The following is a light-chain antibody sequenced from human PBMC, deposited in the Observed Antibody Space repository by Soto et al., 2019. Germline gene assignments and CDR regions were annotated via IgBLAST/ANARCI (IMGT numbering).Light chain of an antibody. CDR1: QSVSSSY. J-gene: IGKJ2*01. Sequence: EIVLTESPCTVSFAAWERSTLSFMASQSVSSSYLAWYQQKPGQAPRLLIYDASDRATGIPARFSGSGSGTDFTLTISSLEPEDFAVYYCQQRGDWPLYTFGQGTKVDIK. V-gene: IGKV3D-20*02. CDR3: QQRGDWPLYT. CDR2: DAS.